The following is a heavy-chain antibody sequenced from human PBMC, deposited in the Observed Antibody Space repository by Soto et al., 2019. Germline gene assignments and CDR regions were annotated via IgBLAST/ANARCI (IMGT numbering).Heavy chain of an antibody. D-gene: IGHD1-26*01. CDR2: ISYDSTKT. V-gene: IGHV3-30*03. Sequence: GGSLRLSCAASGFTFNSYGMHWVRQGPGNGLEWVAFISYDSTKTYYADSVKGRFTISRDNSNSALYVQMNSLTGEDTAVYYCARTRSAWSDFHYYSLDVWGQGTTVTVSS. J-gene: IGHJ6*02. CDR1: GFTFNSYG. CDR3: ARTRSAWSDFHYYSLDV.